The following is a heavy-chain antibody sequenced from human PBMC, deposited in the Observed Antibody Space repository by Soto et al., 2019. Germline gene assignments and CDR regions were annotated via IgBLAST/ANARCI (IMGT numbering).Heavy chain of an antibody. CDR2: ISGSGGSP. CDR1: GFTFSTYT. V-gene: IGHV3-23*01. CDR3: TKARCSTSNCYVPDY. J-gene: IGHJ4*02. D-gene: IGHD2-2*01. Sequence: GGSLRLSCAASGFTFSTYTMSWVRQAPGKGLEWVSAISGSGGSPSYADSVQGRFTISRDNPRNTLYLQMNSLRAEDTAMYYCTKARCSTSNCYVPDYWGQGTLVTVSS.